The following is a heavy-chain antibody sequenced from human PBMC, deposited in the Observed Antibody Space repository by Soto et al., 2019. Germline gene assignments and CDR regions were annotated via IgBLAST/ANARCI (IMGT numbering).Heavy chain of an antibody. V-gene: IGHV1-69*13. CDR2: IIPIFGTT. Sequence: SVKVSCKASGGTFSSYAINWLRQAPGQGLEWMGAIIPIFGTTNYAQKFQGRVTITADESTRTAYMELNSLRSEDTAIYYCARDSSGYYFFYWGQGTLVTVSS. J-gene: IGHJ4*02. CDR1: GGTFSSYA. D-gene: IGHD3-22*01. CDR3: ARDSSGYYFFY.